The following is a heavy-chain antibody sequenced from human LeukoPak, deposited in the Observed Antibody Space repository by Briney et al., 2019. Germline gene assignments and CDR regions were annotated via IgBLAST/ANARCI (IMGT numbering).Heavy chain of an antibody. CDR3: ARGRAPYSGYDWSWFDP. J-gene: IGHJ5*02. CDR2: IYYSGST. Sequence: SETLSLTCTVSGGSISSGGYYWSWIRQHPGKGLEWIGYIYYSGSTYYNPSLKSRVTISVDTSKNQFSLKLSSVTAADTAGYYCARGRAPYSGYDWSWFDPWGQGTLVTVSS. D-gene: IGHD5-12*01. V-gene: IGHV4-31*03. CDR1: GGSISSGGYY.